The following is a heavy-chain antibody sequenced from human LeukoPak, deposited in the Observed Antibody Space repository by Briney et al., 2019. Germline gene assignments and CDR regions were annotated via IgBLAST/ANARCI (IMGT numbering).Heavy chain of an antibody. J-gene: IGHJ4*02. V-gene: IGHV4-39*01. D-gene: IGHD2-2*01. CDR3: AGQLGYCSSTSCYADKVDY. CDR1: GGSISSSSYY. Sequence: SETLSLTCTVSGGSISSSSYYWGWIRQPPGKGLEWIGSIYYSGSTYYNPSHKSQVPISVDTSKNQFSLKLSSVPTADPAVYYCAGQLGYCSSTSCYADKVDYWGQGTLVTVSS. CDR2: IYYSGST.